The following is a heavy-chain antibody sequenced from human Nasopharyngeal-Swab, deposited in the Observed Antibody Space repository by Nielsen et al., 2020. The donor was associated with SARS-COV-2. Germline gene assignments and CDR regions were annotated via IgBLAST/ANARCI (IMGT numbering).Heavy chain of an antibody. Sequence: CAASGFTFDDYTMHWVRQAPGKGLEWVSGISWNSGSITYADSVKGRFTISRDNAKNFLYLQMNSLRAEDTALYYCAKGGRIAMIEDFWGQGTMVTVSS. V-gene: IGHV3-9*01. CDR3: AKGGRIAMIEDF. CDR1: GFTFDDYT. J-gene: IGHJ3*01. CDR2: ISWNSGSI. D-gene: IGHD3-22*01.